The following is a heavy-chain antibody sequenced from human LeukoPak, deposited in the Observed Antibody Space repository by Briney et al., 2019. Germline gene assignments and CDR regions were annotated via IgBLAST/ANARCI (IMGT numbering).Heavy chain of an antibody. V-gene: IGHV3-15*01. Sequence: GGSLRLSCAASGITFSSAWMSWVRQAPGKGLEWVGRIKRNADGGTADYAAPVKGRFTISRDDSKNMVFLQMDSLKTEDTAVYSCTSGIGTIDWWGQGTLVTVSP. D-gene: IGHD1-7*01. CDR3: TSGIGTIDW. J-gene: IGHJ4*02. CDR2: IKRNADGGTA. CDR1: GITFSSAW.